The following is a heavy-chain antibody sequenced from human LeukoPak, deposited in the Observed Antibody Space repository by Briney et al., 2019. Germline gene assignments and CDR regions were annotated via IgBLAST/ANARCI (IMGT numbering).Heavy chain of an antibody. J-gene: IGHJ5*02. Sequence: GGSLRLSCAVSGFTFSSYGMHWVRQAPGKGLEWVAVIWYDGSNKYYADSVKGRFTISRDNSKNTLYLQMNSLRAEDTAVYYCARGHVSITMVRGVDFWFDPWGQGTLVTVSS. D-gene: IGHD3-10*01. CDR2: IWYDGSNK. CDR3: ARGHVSITMVRGVDFWFDP. V-gene: IGHV3-33*01. CDR1: GFTFSSYG.